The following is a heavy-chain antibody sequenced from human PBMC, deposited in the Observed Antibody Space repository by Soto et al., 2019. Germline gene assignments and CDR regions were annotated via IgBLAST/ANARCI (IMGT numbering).Heavy chain of an antibody. CDR2: IYYSGST. D-gene: IGHD2-8*02. J-gene: IGHJ4*02. Sequence: ASETLSLTCSVSGDSISTYYWTWIRQPPGKGLEWIGSIYYSGSTYYNPSLKSRVTISVDTSKNQFSLKLSSVTAADTAVYYCARDKITGLFDYWGQGTLVTVSS. CDR1: GDSISTYY. CDR3: ARDKITGLFDY. V-gene: IGHV4-39*02.